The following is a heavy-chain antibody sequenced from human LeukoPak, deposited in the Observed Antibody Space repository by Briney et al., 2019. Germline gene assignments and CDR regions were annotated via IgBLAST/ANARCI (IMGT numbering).Heavy chain of an antibody. V-gene: IGHV1-46*01. D-gene: IGHD3-3*01. J-gene: IGHJ4*02. Sequence: ASVKVSCKASGYTFTSYYMHWVRQAPGQGLEWMGIINPSGGSTSYAQKFQGRVTMTEDTSTDTAYMELSSLRSEDTAVYYCATTTITIFLWGQGTLVTVSS. CDR1: GYTFTSYY. CDR3: ATTTITIFL. CDR2: INPSGGST.